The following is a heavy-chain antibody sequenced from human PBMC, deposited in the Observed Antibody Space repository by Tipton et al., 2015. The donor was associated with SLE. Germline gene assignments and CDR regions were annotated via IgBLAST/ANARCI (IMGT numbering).Heavy chain of an antibody. CDR2: INHGGST. J-gene: IGHJ3*02. V-gene: IGHV4-34*01. CDR1: GGSFSGYY. Sequence: LRLSCAVYGGSFSGYYWSWIRQPPGKGLEWIGEINHGGSTNYNPSRKSRVTISVDTSKNQFSLKLSSVTAADTAVYYCARGSSLAAFDIWGQGTMVTVSS. CDR3: ARGSSLAAFDI.